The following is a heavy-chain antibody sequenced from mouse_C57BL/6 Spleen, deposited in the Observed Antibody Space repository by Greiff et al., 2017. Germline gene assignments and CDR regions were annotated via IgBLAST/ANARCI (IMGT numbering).Heavy chain of an antibody. CDR2: IDPEDGDT. CDR3: TPYGNGPMDY. Sequence: VQLQQSGAELVRPGASVKLSCTASGFNIKDYYMHWVKQRPEQGLEWLGRIDPEDGDTEYAPKFQGKATMTADTSSNTAYLQLSSLTSEDTAVYYCTPYGNGPMDYWGQGTSVTVSS. V-gene: IGHV14-1*01. J-gene: IGHJ4*01. D-gene: IGHD2-1*01. CDR1: GFNIKDYY.